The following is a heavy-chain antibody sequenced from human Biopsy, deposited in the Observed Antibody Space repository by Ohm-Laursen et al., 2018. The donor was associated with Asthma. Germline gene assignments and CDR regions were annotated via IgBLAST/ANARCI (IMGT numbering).Heavy chain of an antibody. CDR2: IYHSGTT. CDR3: ARTSQRATVVHFDY. CDR1: GGSITSYY. Sequence: SDTLSLTCIVSGGSITSYYWSWIRQPPGKALEWLGYIYHSGTTNYNPSLKSRVTISVDTSKNQFSLKLTSVTAADTAVYYCARTSQRATVVHFDYWGQGTLVTVSS. V-gene: IGHV4-59*07. D-gene: IGHD4-23*01. J-gene: IGHJ4*02.